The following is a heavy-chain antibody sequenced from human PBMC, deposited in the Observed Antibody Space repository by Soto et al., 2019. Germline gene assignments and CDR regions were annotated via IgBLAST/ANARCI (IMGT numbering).Heavy chain of an antibody. CDR3: ARGRYGDY. CDR1: GYAFTTYG. J-gene: IGHJ4*02. Sequence: QVHLVQSGAEVKKPGASVKVSCKGSGYAFTTYGITWVRQAPGQGLEWMGWISAHNGNTNYAQTLQGRVIVTRDTSTSTAYMELRSLRSDDTAVYYCARGRYGDYWGQGALVTVSS. V-gene: IGHV1-18*01. CDR2: ISAHNGNT. D-gene: IGHD1-1*01.